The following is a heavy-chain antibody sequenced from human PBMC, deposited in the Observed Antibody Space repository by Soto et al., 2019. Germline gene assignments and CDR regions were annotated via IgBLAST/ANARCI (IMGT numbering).Heavy chain of an antibody. CDR2: ISSSSSYI. CDR3: ARDNDYSSSWYIPDRRVGLRGDYYYGMDV. Sequence: PGGSLRLSCAASGFTFSSYSMNWVRQAPGKGLEWVSSISSSSSYIYYADSVKGRFTISRDNAKNSLYLQMNSLRAEDTAVYYCARDNDYSSSWYIPDRRVGLRGDYYYGMDVWGQGTTVTVSS. J-gene: IGHJ6*02. CDR1: GFTFSSYS. D-gene: IGHD6-13*01. V-gene: IGHV3-21*01.